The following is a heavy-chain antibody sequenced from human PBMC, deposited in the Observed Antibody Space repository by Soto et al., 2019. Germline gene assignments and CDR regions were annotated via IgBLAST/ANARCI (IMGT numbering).Heavy chain of an antibody. CDR2: INPSGGST. V-gene: IGHV1-46*01. CDR3: ARDQDGSGSYYFNWFDP. Sequence: ASVKVSCKASGYTFSRYYLHWVRQAPGQGLEWMGIINPSGGSTSYAQKFQGRVTLTRDTSTSTAYMELSSLKSEDTAVYYCARDQDGSGSYYFNWFDPWGQGTLVTVSS. J-gene: IGHJ5*02. D-gene: IGHD3-10*01. CDR1: GYTFSRYY.